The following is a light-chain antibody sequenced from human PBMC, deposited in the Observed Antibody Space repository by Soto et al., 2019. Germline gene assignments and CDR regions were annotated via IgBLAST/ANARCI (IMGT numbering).Light chain of an antibody. V-gene: IGKV1-5*01. CDR3: QQYNSYST. CDR2: DAS. J-gene: IGKJ1*01. Sequence: DVQMTLSPSTLSASVGDRVTITCRASQSISSWLAWYQQKPGKAPKLLIYDASSLESGVPSRFSGSGSGTEFTLTISSLQPDDFATYYCQQYNSYSTFGQGTKV. CDR1: QSISSW.